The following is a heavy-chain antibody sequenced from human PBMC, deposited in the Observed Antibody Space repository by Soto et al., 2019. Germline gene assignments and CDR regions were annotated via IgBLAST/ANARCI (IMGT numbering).Heavy chain of an antibody. CDR3: ARERDGGWSWDY. CDR1: GFSFSTYG. V-gene: IGHV3-33*01. Sequence: QVQLVESGGGVVQPGRSLRLPCAVSGFSFSTYGMHWVRQAPGKGLEWVAVIWNDGSNQYYADSVKGRFTISRDNSKNTLFLQMNSLRVEDTAVYYCARERDGGWSWDYWGRGTLVTVSS. D-gene: IGHD6-19*01. J-gene: IGHJ4*02. CDR2: IWNDGSNQ.